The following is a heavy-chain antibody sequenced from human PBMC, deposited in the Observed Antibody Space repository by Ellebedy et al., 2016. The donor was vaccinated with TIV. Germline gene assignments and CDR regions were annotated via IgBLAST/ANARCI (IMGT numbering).Heavy chain of an antibody. Sequence: MPSETLSLTCSVSGGSISSYYWSWIRQPPGKGLEWIGNIYYSGSTNYNPSLKSRVTISVDTSKNQFSLKLSSVTAADTAVYYCARQGYRGYSYGATYTPFDYWGQGTLVTVSS. V-gene: IGHV4-59*08. D-gene: IGHD5-18*01. CDR2: IYYSGST. CDR3: ARQGYRGYSYGATYTPFDY. CDR1: GGSISSYY. J-gene: IGHJ4*02.